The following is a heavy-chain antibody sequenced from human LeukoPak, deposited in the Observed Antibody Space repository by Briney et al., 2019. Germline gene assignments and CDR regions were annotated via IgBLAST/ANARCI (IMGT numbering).Heavy chain of an antibody. CDR1: GYTFTSYG. V-gene: IGHV1-18*01. Sequence: ASVKVSCKASGYTFTSYGISWVRQAPGQGLEWMGWISAYNGNTNYAQKLQGRVTMTTDTSTSTAYMELRSLRSDDTAVYYCARRNFYGTGSYQYYFDYWGQGTVVTVSS. D-gene: IGHD3-10*01. CDR3: ARRNFYGTGSYQYYFDY. CDR2: ISAYNGNT. J-gene: IGHJ4*02.